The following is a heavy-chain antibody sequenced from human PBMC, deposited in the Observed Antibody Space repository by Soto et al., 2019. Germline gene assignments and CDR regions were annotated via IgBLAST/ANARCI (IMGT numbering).Heavy chain of an antibody. Sequence: QVQLQESGPGLVKRSQTLSLTCTVSGGSISSGDYYWSWIRQPPGKGLEWIGYIYHSGSTYYNPSLKSRVTISVNTSKNQFSLKLSSVTAADTAVYYCARERPDGARLDPSGQGTLVTVSS. V-gene: IGHV4-30-4*01. CDR1: GGSISSGDYY. CDR2: IYHSGST. CDR3: ARERPDGARLDP. J-gene: IGHJ5*02. D-gene: IGHD6-6*01.